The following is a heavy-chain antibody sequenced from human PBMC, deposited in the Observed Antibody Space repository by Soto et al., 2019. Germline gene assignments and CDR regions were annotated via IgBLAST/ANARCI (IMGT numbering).Heavy chain of an antibody. Sequence: GASVKVSCKASGGAFSSYAISWVRQAPGQGLEWMGGIIPIFGTANYAQKFQGRVTITADESTSTAYMELSSLRSEDTAVYYCARRACSSTSCYLRWNDWFDPWGQGTLVTVSS. J-gene: IGHJ5*02. CDR1: GGAFSSYA. V-gene: IGHV1-69*13. D-gene: IGHD2-2*01. CDR2: IIPIFGTA. CDR3: ARRACSSTSCYLRWNDWFDP.